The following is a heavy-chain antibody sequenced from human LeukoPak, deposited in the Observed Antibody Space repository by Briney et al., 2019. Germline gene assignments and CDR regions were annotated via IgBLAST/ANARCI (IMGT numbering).Heavy chain of an antibody. V-gene: IGHV5-51*01. D-gene: IGHD2-2*01. CDR1: GYSLTSYW. CDR2: IYPGDSDT. CDR3: ARHTAVPAAIDAFDI. J-gene: IGHJ3*02. Sequence: GESLKISCKGSGYSLTSYWIGWVRQMPGKGLEWMGIIYPGDSDTRYSSSFQGQVTISADKSISTAYLQWSSLKASDTAMYYCARHTAVPAAIDAFDIWGQGTMVTVSS.